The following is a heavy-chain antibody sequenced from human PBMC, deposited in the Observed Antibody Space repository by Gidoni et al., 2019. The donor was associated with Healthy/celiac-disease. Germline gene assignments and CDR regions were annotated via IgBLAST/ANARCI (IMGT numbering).Heavy chain of an antibody. CDR2: ISYDGSNK. Sequence: QVQLVESGGGVVQPGRSLRLSCAASGFTFSSYGMHWVRQAPGKGLEWVAVISYDGSNKYYADSVKGRFTISRDNSKNTLYLQMNSLRAEDTAVYYCAKEGCSSTSCEDYYYGMDVWGQGTTVTVSS. D-gene: IGHD2-2*01. CDR1: GFTFSSYG. V-gene: IGHV3-30*18. J-gene: IGHJ6*02. CDR3: AKEGCSSTSCEDYYYGMDV.